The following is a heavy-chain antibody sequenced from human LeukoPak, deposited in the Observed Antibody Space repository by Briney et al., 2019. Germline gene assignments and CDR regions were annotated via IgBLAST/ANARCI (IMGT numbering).Heavy chain of an antibody. V-gene: IGHV4-61*02. J-gene: IGHJ4*02. CDR2: IYSTGST. CDR3: ARGQTYSGSGIYTFFDS. CDR1: GDSISSGGRY. Sequence: PSETLSLTCTVSGDSISSGGRYWSWIRQPAGKGLEYLGRIYSTGSTNYNPSLRSRVTISADTSKNHFYMKLSSVTAADTAVYYCARGQTYSGSGIYTFFDSWGQGILVTVSS. D-gene: IGHD3-10*01.